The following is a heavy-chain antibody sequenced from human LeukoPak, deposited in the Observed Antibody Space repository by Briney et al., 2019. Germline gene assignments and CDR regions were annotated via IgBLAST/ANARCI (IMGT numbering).Heavy chain of an antibody. CDR3: AKDPRGHVLRFLEWSLHDAFDI. CDR2: ISYDGSNK. Sequence: GGSLRLSCAASGFTFGSYGMHWVRQAPGKGLEWVAVISYDGSNKYYADSVKGRFTISRDNSKNTLYLQMNSLRAEDTAVYYCAKDPRGHVLRFLEWSLHDAFDIWGQGTMVTVSS. CDR1: GFTFGSYG. V-gene: IGHV3-30*18. D-gene: IGHD3-3*01. J-gene: IGHJ3*02.